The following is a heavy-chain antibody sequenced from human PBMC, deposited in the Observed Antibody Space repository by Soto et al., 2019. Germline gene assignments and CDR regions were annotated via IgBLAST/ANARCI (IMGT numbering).Heavy chain of an antibody. CDR3: ARVFYYDILTGKSYNMDV. D-gene: IGHD3-9*01. CDR2: ISGSGGST. Sequence: VQLLESGGDLVQPGGSLRLSCEASGFTFSNYAMSWDRQAPGKGLEWVSVISGSGGSTNYADSAKGRFTISRDNSMDTLYLQMNSLRAEDTAVYYCARVFYYDILTGKSYNMDVWGQGTTVIVSS. V-gene: IGHV3-23*01. CDR1: GFTFSNYA. J-gene: IGHJ6*02.